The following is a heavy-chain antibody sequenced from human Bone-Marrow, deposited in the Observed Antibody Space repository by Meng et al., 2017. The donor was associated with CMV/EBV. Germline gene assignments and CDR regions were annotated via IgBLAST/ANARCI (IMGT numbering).Heavy chain of an antibody. D-gene: IGHD7-27*01. CDR3: ASNPKLGIGGMDV. J-gene: IGHJ6*02. Sequence: GGSLRLSCAASGFTFSNYWMSWVRQAPGKGLEWVANINQDGSDDYYVDSVKGRFTISRDNTKNSLYLQMTGLRAEDTAVYYCASNPKLGIGGMDVWGQGTTVTVSS. V-gene: IGHV3-7*03. CDR2: INQDGSDD. CDR1: GFTFSNYW.